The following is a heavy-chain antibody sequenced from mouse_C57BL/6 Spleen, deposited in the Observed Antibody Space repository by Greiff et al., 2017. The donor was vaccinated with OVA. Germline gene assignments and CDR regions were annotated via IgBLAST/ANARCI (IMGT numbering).Heavy chain of an antibody. Sequence: QVQLQPSGAELVKPGASVKISCKASGYAFSSYWMNWVKQRPGKGLEWIGQIYPGDGDTSYNGKFKGKATLTADKSSSTAYMQLSSLTSEDSAVYFCARDYDYDGAYWGQGTSVTVSS. V-gene: IGHV1-80*01. J-gene: IGHJ4*01. CDR1: GYAFSSYW. CDR2: IYPGDGDT. CDR3: ARDYDYDGAY. D-gene: IGHD2-4*01.